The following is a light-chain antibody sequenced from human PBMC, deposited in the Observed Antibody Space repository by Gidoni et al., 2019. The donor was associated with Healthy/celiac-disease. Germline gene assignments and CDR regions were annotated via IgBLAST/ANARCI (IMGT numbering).Light chain of an antibody. V-gene: IGKV3-15*01. CDR2: GAP. CDR1: QSVSSN. CDR3: QQYNNWTPWT. J-gene: IGKJ1*01. Sequence: IVLTQSPATLSVSPGESATLSCRASQSVSSNLAWYQQNPGQAPRPLIYGAPTRATGIPARFSGSGSGSEFTLTISSLQSEDFAVDYCQQYNNWTPWTFGQGTKVEIK.